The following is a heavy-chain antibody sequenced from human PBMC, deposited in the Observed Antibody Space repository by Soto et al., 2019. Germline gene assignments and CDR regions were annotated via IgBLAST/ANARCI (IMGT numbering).Heavy chain of an antibody. CDR2: ISYDSSNK. V-gene: IGHV3-30*18. D-gene: IGHD2-15*01. CDR3: AKLVIGYCSGNTCDDY. J-gene: IGHJ4*02. CDR1: GFTFSYG. Sequence: VQLLESGGGLIQPGGSLRLSCAASGFTFSYGIHWLRQAPGKGLEWVAYISYDSSNKFYGDSVKGRFTIPRDNSKHTQFLQMSSLRAGDTAVYYCAKLVIGYCSGNTCDDYWGQGTLVAVSS.